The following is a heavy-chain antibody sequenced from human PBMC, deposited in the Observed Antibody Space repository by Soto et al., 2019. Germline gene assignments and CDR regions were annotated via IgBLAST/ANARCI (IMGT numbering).Heavy chain of an antibody. CDR2: ISGSGAKT. D-gene: IGHD2-2*01. CDR1: GFTFNNYA. V-gene: IGHV3-23*01. J-gene: IGHJ4*02. CDR3: AKGGVVPAAPGYY. Sequence: GGSLRLSCAGSGFTFNNYAMTWVRQAPGKGLEWVSTISGSGAKTYYADSVKGRFTISRDNSKNTLYLQMNSLRAEDTAVYYCAKGGVVPAAPGYYWGQGTLVTVSS.